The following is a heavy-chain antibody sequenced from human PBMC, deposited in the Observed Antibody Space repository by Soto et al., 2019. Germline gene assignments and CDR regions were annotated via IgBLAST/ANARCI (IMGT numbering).Heavy chain of an antibody. D-gene: IGHD3-10*01. CDR2: ISAYKGNT. CDR1: GYTFTSYG. CDR3: ARDITPIPLSTDY. J-gene: IGHJ4*02. Sequence: GASVKVSCKTSGYTFTSYGISWVRQAPGQGLEWMGWISAYKGNTNYAQKFQGRVTMTTDTSTSTAYMELTSLRSDDTAVYYCARDITPIPLSTDYWGQGTLVTVSS. V-gene: IGHV1-18*01.